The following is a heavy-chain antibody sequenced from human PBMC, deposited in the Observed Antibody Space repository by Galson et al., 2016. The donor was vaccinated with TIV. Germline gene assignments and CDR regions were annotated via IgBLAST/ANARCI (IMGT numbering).Heavy chain of an antibody. Sequence: SLRLSCAGSGFTFNIYAMSWVRQTPERGLEWVSSHGGGPNLFYSDSVRGRFTISRDDVKNTVYLDMHSLRAEDTAIYYCVKDAIGFNSAYDAFDIWGQGTVVTVSS. CDR3: VKDAIGFNSAYDAFDI. CDR1: GFTFNIYA. CDR2: HGGGPNL. D-gene: IGHD2-21*01. V-gene: IGHV3-23*01. J-gene: IGHJ3*02.